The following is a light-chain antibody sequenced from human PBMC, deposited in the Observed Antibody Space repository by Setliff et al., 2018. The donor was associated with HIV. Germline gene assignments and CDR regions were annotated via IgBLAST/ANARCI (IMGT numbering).Light chain of an antibody. CDR2: DVT. CDR3: CSSAGTYTSFVV. V-gene: IGLV2-11*01. CDR1: SSDAGDYNF. Sequence: QSALTQPRSVSGSPGQSVTIACTGTSSDAGDYNFVSWYQLHPGKAPKLIIYDVTKRPSGVPDRFSGSKSANAASLTISGLQAEDEADYYCCSSAGTYTSFVVLGTGTKGTVL. J-gene: IGLJ1*01.